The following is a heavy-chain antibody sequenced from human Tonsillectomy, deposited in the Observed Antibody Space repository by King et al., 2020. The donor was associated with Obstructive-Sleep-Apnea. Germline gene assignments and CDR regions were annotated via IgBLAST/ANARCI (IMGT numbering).Heavy chain of an antibody. J-gene: IGHJ4*02. CDR3: ARSLDSSGYYYTNY. V-gene: IGHV4-59*08. CDR2: ISYSGST. CDR1: GGSISSYY. Sequence: QLQESGPGLVKPSETLSLTCTVSGGSISSYYWSWIRQPPGKGLEWIGYISYSGSTNYNPSLKSRVTISVDTSKNQFSLKLRSVTAAATAVYYCARSLDSSGYYYTNYWGQGTLVTVSS. D-gene: IGHD3-22*01.